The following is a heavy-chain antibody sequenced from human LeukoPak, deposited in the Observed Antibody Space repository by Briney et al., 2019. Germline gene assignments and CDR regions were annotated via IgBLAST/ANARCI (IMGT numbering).Heavy chain of an antibody. Sequence: SETLSLTCTVSGGSITSSSYYWGWIRQPPGKGLEWIGSLYYSGSTYYNPSLKSRVTISVDTSKSQFSLKLSSVTAADTAVYYCARGPLAAAGTLTYYYYGMDVWGQGTMVTVSS. CDR3: ARGPLAAAGTLTYYYYGMDV. D-gene: IGHD6-13*01. CDR1: GGSITSSSYY. J-gene: IGHJ6*02. CDR2: LYYSGST. V-gene: IGHV4-39*07.